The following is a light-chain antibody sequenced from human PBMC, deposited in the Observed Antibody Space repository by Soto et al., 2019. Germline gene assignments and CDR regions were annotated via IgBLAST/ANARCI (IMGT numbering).Light chain of an antibody. CDR1: QSVSNN. V-gene: IGKV3-15*01. CDR2: GAS. J-gene: IGKJ5*01. CDR3: QQYHNWTIT. Sequence: EIVLTQSPGTLSLSPGERATLSCRASQSVSNNYLAWYQQKPGQAPRLLIYGASTRATGISARFSGSGSGTEFNLTISRLQSEDFAVYECQQYHNWTITFGQGTRLEIK.